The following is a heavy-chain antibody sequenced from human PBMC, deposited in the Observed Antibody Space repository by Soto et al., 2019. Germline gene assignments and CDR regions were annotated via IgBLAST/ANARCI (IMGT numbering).Heavy chain of an antibody. Sequence: SETLSLTCTVSGGSISSGGYYWSWIRQHPGKGLEWIGYIYYSGSTYYNPSLKSRVTISVDTSKNQFSLKLSSVTAADTAVYYCAREGWNGINWFDPWGQGTLVTSPQ. J-gene: IGHJ5*02. CDR3: AREGWNGINWFDP. CDR1: GGSISSGGYY. CDR2: IYYSGST. D-gene: IGHD1-1*01. V-gene: IGHV4-31*03.